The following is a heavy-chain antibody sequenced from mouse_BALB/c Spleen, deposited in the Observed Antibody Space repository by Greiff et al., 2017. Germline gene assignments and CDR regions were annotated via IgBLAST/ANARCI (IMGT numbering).Heavy chain of an antibody. CDR3: TRGESIDYDCGYYFDY. V-gene: IGHV1-5*01. Sequence: EVQLQQSGTVLARPGASVKMSCKASGYTFTSYWMHWVKQRPGQGLEWIGAIYPGNSDTSYNQKFKGKAKLTAVTSTSTAYMELSSLTNEDSAVYYCTRGESIDYDCGYYFDYWGQGTTLTVSS. CDR2: IYPGNSDT. CDR1: GYTFTSYW. J-gene: IGHJ2*01. D-gene: IGHD2-4*01.